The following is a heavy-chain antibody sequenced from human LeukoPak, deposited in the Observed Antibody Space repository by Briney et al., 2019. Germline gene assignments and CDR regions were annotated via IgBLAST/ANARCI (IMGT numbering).Heavy chain of an antibody. D-gene: IGHD3-3*01. CDR1: GGTFSSYA. Sequence: ASVKLSCKASGGTFSSYAISWVRQAPGQGLEWMGGIIPIFGTANYAQKFQGRVTITADESTSTAYMELSSLRSEDTAVYYCARGKFWSGYYTPSYYYYYYMDVWGKGTTVTVSS. CDR3: ARGKFWSGYYTPSYYYYYYMDV. J-gene: IGHJ6*03. CDR2: IIPIFGTA. V-gene: IGHV1-69*01.